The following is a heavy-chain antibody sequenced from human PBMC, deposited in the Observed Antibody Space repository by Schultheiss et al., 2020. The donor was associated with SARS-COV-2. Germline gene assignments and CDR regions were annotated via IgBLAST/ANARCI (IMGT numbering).Heavy chain of an antibody. Sequence: GSLRLSCAVYGGSFSGYYWSWIRQPPGKGLEWIGEINHSGSTNYNPSLKSRVTISVDTSKNQFSLKLSSVTAADTAVYYCARGGLGLNDYVWGSYRPPGWFDPWGQGTLVTVSS. D-gene: IGHD3-16*02. V-gene: IGHV4-34*01. CDR1: GGSFSGYY. J-gene: IGHJ5*02. CDR2: INHSGST. CDR3: ARGGLGLNDYVWGSYRPPGWFDP.